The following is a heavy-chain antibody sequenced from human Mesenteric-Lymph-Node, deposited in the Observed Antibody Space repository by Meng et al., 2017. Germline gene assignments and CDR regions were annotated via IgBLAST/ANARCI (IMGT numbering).Heavy chain of an antibody. Sequence: QVSLEESGAGLCQAWDTLAVSVVASGCSFNSDSSGSWGRQPPGKVLEWIGEIYYSGGTNYNPSLRGRVTISLDKSKNQVSLTLRSVTAADTAVYYCARDPYATGWAGWGQGTLVTVSS. CDR3: ARDPYATGWAG. V-gene: IGHV4-4*02. D-gene: IGHD1-1*01. CDR2: IYYSGGT. J-gene: IGHJ4*02. CDR1: GCSFNSDSS.